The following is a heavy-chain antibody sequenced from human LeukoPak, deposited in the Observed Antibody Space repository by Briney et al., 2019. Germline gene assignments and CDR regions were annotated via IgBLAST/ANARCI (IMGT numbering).Heavy chain of an antibody. V-gene: IGHV4-31*03. D-gene: IGHD1-14*01. J-gene: IGHJ4*02. CDR1: GGSVSSGGYY. CDR3: ASRYRTTH. CDR2: IYYSGST. Sequence: SETLSLTCTVSGGSVSSGGYYWSWIRQHPGKGLEWIGYIYYSGSTYYNPSLKNRVTISLDTSKNQFSLELSSVTAADTAVYYCASRYRTTHWGQGTLVTVSS.